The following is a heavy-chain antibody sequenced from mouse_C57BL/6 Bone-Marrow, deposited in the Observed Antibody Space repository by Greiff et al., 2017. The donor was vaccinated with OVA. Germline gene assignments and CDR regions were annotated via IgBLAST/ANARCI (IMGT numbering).Heavy chain of an antibody. D-gene: IGHD2-4*01. Sequence: QVQLQQSGPELVKPGASVKISCKASGYSFSSYWMNWVKQRTGKGLEWIGRIYPGDGDTNYNGKFKGKATLTADKSSSTAYMQLSSLTSEDAAVYFCVRRGVYDDYLWYFDVWGTGTTVTVSS. J-gene: IGHJ1*03. CDR2: IYPGDGDT. CDR1: GYSFSSYW. V-gene: IGHV1-82*01. CDR3: VRRGVYDDYLWYFDV.